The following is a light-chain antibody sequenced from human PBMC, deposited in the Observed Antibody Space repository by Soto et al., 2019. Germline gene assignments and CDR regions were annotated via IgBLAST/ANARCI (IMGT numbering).Light chain of an antibody. Sequence: DIQMTQSPFFLSASVGDRVTITCRASESISNYLNWYQQKPGKAPKLLIYGASILQSGVPSGFSGSGFGTDFTLTISSLRAEDFAIYFCQQTKSYPSTFGGGTRVEI. CDR1: ESISNY. CDR2: GAS. CDR3: QQTKSYPST. J-gene: IGKJ4*01. V-gene: IGKV1-39*01.